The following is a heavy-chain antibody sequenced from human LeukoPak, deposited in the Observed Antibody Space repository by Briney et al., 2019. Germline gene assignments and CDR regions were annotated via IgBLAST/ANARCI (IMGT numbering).Heavy chain of an antibody. CDR2: IKQDGSEK. V-gene: IGHV3-7*01. CDR1: GFTFSDYW. J-gene: IGHJ5*02. CDR3: ARATRGSDP. Sequence: GGSLRLSCAASGFTFSDYWMSWVRQAPGKGLEWVASIKQDGSEKYYVDSVKGRFTISKDNPKNSLYLQMNSLRAEDTAVYYCARATRGSDPWGQGTLVTVSS.